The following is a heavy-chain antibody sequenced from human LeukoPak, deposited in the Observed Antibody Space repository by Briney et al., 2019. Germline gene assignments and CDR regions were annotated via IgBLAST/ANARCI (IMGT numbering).Heavy chain of an antibody. Sequence: GASVKVSCKASGFSFTRSAMQWVRQAPGQGLEWMGWINTNTGNPTYAQGFTGRFVFSLDTSVSTAYLQISSLKAEDTAVYYCARDKWFDPWGQGTLVTVSS. CDR3: ARDKWFDP. CDR2: INTNTGNP. J-gene: IGHJ5*02. CDR1: GFSFTRSA. V-gene: IGHV7-4-1*02.